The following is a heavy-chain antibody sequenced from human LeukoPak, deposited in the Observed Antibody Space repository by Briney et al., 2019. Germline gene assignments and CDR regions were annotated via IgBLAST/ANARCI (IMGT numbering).Heavy chain of an antibody. V-gene: IGHV1-8*01. D-gene: IGHD3-10*01. CDR1: GYTFTSYD. CDR2: MNPNSGNT. Sequence: ASVKVSCKASGYTFTSYDINWVRQATGQGLEWMGWMNPNSGNTGYAQKFQGRVTMTRNTSISTAYMELSSLRSEDTAVYYCARAPIGSKTYYYYMDVWGKGTTVTVSS. J-gene: IGHJ6*03. CDR3: ARAPIGSKTYYYYMDV.